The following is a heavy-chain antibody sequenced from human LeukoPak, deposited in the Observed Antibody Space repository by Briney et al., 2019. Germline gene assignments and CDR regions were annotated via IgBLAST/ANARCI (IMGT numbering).Heavy chain of an antibody. D-gene: IGHD5-18*01. CDR1: AFIFSNYS. V-gene: IGHV3-21*01. Sequence: GGSLRLSCAVSAFIFSNYSMNWVRQAPGKGLEWVSSISVSSTYIYYADSVKGRFTISRDNAKNSLCLQMNSLRAEDTAVYYCASRTAMVTGFDYWGQGTLVTVSS. CDR2: ISVSSTYI. J-gene: IGHJ4*02. CDR3: ASRTAMVTGFDY.